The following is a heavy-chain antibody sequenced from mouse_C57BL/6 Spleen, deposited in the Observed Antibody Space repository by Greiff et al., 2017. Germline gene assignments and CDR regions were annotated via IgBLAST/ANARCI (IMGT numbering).Heavy chain of an antibody. J-gene: IGHJ4*01. V-gene: IGHV3-1*01. CDR3: ARGGYYGTPMDY. CDR1: GYSITSGYD. D-gene: IGHD1-1*01. CDR2: ISYSGST. Sequence: EVMLVESGPGMVKPSQSLSLTCTVTGYSITSGYDWHWIRHFPGNKLEWMGYISYSGSTNYNPSLKSRISITHDTSKNHFFLKLNSVTTEDTATYYCARGGYYGTPMDYWGQGTSVTVSS.